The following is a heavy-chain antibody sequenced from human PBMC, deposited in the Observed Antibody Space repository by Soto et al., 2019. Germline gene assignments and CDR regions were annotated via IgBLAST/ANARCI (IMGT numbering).Heavy chain of an antibody. CDR3: ACVAPTILGAQFHQNLVDV. D-gene: IGHD3-3*01. Sequence: QVQLVQSGGGLVEPGGSLRLSCAAYGFKFPDYHMTWIRQAQGKGLEWISYINSRGTYTTYADSVRGRVTVSRDNAQNSINPPMDSLTGEDKAVYYCACVAPTILGAQFHQNLVDVWGQGNMVTVAS. J-gene: IGHJ6*02. V-gene: IGHV3-11*06. CDR2: INSRGTYT. CDR1: GFKFPDYH.